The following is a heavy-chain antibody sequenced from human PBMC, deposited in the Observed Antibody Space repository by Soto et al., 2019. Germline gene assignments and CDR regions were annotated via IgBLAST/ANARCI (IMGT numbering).Heavy chain of an antibody. CDR3: ARAGEGMATITSPFDFDY. V-gene: IGHV1-46*01. J-gene: IGHJ4*02. Sequence: ASVKVSCKASGYTFTSDYMHWVRQAPGQGLEWMGIINPSGGSTSYAQKFQGRVTMTRDTSTSTVYMELSSLRSEDTAVYYCARAGEGMATITSPFDFDYWGQGTPVTVSS. CDR1: GYTFTSDY. D-gene: IGHD5-12*01. CDR2: INPSGGST.